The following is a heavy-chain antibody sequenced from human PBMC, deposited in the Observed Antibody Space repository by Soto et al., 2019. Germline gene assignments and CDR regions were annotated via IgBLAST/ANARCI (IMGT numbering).Heavy chain of an antibody. J-gene: IGHJ4*02. CDR3: ARIVGVDDILTGSFDY. V-gene: IGHV1-2*02. CDR2: IDPNSGGT. Sequence: ASVQVSCKASGYTFTGYYMHWVRQAPGEGLEWKGWIDPNSGGTNYAQKFQGRVTMTRDTSISIAYMELRRLRSDDTSVYYCARIVGVDDILTGSFDYGGQGSLVTVSS. D-gene: IGHD3-9*01. CDR1: GYTFTGYY.